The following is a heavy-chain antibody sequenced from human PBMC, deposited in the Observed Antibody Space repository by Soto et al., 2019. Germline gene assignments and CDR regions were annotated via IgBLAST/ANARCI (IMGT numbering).Heavy chain of an antibody. CDR3: ARERQGGLGYCSGGSCSREFDY. D-gene: IGHD2-15*01. V-gene: IGHV3-33*01. CDR2: IWYDGSNK. Sequence: QVQLVESGGGVVQPGRSLRLSCAASGFTFSSYGMHWVRQAPGKGLEWVAVIWYDGSNKYYADSVKGRFTISRDNSKNTLYLQMNSLRDEDTAVYYCARERQGGLGYCSGGSCSREFDYWGQGTLVTVSS. CDR1: GFTFSSYG. J-gene: IGHJ4*02.